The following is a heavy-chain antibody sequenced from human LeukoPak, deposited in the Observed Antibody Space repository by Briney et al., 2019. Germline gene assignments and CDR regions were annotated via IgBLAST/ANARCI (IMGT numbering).Heavy chain of an antibody. V-gene: IGHV4-38-2*02. D-gene: IGHD3-22*01. J-gene: IGHJ5*02. CDR1: GDSISSGHY. CDR2: IHHSGST. CDR3: ARGTDYYDSSGWLDP. Sequence: SETLSPTCTVSGDSISSGHYWDWIRQPPGRGLEWIGSIHHSGSTWYNPSLKSRVTISLDTSQTQISLRVTSVTAADTAVYYCARGTDYYDSSGWLDPWGQGTLVTVSS.